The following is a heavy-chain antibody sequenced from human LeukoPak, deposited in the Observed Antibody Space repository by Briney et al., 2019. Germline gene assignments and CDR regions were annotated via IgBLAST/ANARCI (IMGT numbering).Heavy chain of an antibody. J-gene: IGHJ5*02. V-gene: IGHV1-46*01. D-gene: IGHD3-3*01. Sequence: ASVKVSCKASGYTFTSYHMHWVRQAPGQGLEWMGIINPSGGSTNYAQKFQGRVTMTRDMSTTTVYMELSSLRSDDTAVYYCAREGLTIFALVRTQTTKSPHRFDPWGQGTLVTVSS. CDR1: GYTFTSYH. CDR3: AREGLTIFALVRTQTTKSPHRFDP. CDR2: INPSGGST.